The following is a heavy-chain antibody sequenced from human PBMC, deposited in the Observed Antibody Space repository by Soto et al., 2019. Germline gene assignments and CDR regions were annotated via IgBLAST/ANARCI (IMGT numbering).Heavy chain of an antibody. J-gene: IGHJ4*02. CDR2: IIPIFGTA. CDR1: GGTFSSYA. Sequence: QVQLVQSGAEVKKPGSSVKVSCKASGGTFSSYAISWVRQAPGQGLEWMGGIIPIFGTANYAQKFQGRVTITADESTISAYMDLSSLSAEDTAVYYWARIMGQRAVDHYFDYWGQGALVTVSS. CDR3: ARIMGQRAVDHYFDY. V-gene: IGHV1-69*01. D-gene: IGHD6-25*01.